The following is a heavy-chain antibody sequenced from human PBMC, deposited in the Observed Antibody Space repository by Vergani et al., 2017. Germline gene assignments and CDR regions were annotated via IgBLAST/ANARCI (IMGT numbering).Heavy chain of an antibody. V-gene: IGHV4-61*02. D-gene: IGHD3-10*01. CDR3: GRVADFYGLGSRLLDL. J-gene: IGHJ5*02. CDR1: GGSISSGSYY. CDR2: IYTSGST. Sequence: QVQLQESGPGLVKPSQTLSLTCTVSGGSISSGSYYWSWIRQPAGKGLEWIGRIYTSGSTNYNPSLKSRVTISVDTSKNQFSLKLNSVTAADTAVYYCGRVADFYGLGSRLLDLWGQGILVTVSS.